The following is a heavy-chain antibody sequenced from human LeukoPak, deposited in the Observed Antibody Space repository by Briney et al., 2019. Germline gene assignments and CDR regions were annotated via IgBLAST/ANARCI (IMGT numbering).Heavy chain of an antibody. J-gene: IGHJ4*02. CDR1: GFTFSSYG. CDR3: AKDLGHDYVDY. Sequence: GGSLRLSCAASGFTFSSYGMHWVRQAPGKGLEWVAVISYDGSNKYYADSAKGRFTISRDNSKNTLYLQMNGLRAEDTAVYYCAKDLGHDYVDYWGQGTLVTVSS. V-gene: IGHV3-30*18. CDR2: ISYDGSNK.